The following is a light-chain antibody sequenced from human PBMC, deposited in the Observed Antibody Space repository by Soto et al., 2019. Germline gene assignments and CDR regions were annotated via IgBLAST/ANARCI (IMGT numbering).Light chain of an antibody. CDR2: EAS. CDR1: QSISTW. J-gene: IGKJ5*01. V-gene: IGKV1-5*03. Sequence: DIQMTQSPSTLSASVGDRVTITCRASQSISTWLAWYQQKSGKAPKLLIYEASSLGSGVPSRFSGSGSGTEFTLTISSLQPDDFATYYCQQSYGSPITFGQGTRLEIK. CDR3: QQSYGSPIT.